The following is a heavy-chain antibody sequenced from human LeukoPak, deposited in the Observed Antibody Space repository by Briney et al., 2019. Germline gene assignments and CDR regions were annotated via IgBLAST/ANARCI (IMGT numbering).Heavy chain of an antibody. CDR1: GFTFSTYS. CDR2: ISSGSIYI. V-gene: IGHV3-21*01. CDR3: ARSWSSGYWFPATASFDY. J-gene: IGHJ4*02. D-gene: IGHD3-22*01. Sequence: GGSLRLSCAASGFTFSTYSMSWVRQAPGKGLEWVSSISSGSIYIYYEDSVKGRFSVSRDNAKNSLYLQVNSLRAEDTAVYYCARSWSSGYWFPATASFDYWGQGTLVSVSP.